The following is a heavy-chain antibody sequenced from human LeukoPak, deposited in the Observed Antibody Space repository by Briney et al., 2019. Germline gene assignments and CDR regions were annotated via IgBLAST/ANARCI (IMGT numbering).Heavy chain of an antibody. D-gene: IGHD6-19*01. Sequence: ASVKVSCKASGYTFTGYYMHWVRQAPGQGPEWMGWINPNSGGTNYAQKFQGRVTMTRDTSLSTVYMELSRLRSDDTAVYYCATQATSGWHFSWGQGTMVTVSS. CDR3: ATQATSGWHFS. CDR2: INPNSGGT. J-gene: IGHJ5*02. CDR1: GYTFTGYY. V-gene: IGHV1-2*02.